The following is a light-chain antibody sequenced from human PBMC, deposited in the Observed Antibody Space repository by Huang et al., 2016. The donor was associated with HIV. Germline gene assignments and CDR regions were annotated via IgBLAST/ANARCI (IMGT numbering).Light chain of an antibody. J-gene: IGKJ2*01. CDR1: QSLQHGNGYTY. Sequence: EIVMTQFPLSLPFTPGGPASISCRSSQSLQHGNGYTYLDWYLQRPGQSPQLLIYLGSNRASCVPDRFSSRGAGTDFTLKISRVQAEDVGVYYCMQALESPRFGQGTKLEIK. CDR2: LGS. CDR3: MQALESPR. V-gene: IGKV2-28*01.